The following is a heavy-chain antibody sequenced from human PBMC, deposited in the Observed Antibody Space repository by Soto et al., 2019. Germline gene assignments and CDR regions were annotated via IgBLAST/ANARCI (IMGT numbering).Heavy chain of an antibody. Sequence: QLQLQESGPGLVKPSDTLSLTCTVSGGSISSSSYYWGWIRQPPGKGLEWIGSIYYSGSTYYNPSLKSRVTISEDTSKNLYSRKLSSVTAADTVVYHYARDIAVGVRLDPWGQGTLVTVSS. CDR3: ARDIAVGVRLDP. V-gene: IGHV4-39*02. CDR1: GGSISSSSYY. J-gene: IGHJ5*02. D-gene: IGHD6-19*01. CDR2: IYYSGST.